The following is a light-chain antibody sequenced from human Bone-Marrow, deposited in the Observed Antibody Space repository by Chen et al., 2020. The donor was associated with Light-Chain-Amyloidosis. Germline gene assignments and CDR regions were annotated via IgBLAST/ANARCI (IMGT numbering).Light chain of an antibody. J-gene: IGKJ1*01. CDR1: QSISSY. CDR2: AAS. CDR3: PQSYSTPWP. Sequence: DIQMTQSPSSLSASVGDRVTITCRASQSISSYLNWYQQKPGKAPKLLIYAASSLQSGVPTRFGCSGSGTDFTRTISRLQPEDFATYYGPQSYSTPWPFGQGTKVELK. V-gene: IGKV1-39*01.